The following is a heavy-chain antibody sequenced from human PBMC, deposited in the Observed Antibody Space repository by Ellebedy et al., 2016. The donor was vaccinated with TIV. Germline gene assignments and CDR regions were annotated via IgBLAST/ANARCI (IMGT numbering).Heavy chain of an antibody. CDR2: LKRDGGEE. J-gene: IGHJ4*02. Sequence: PGGSLRLSCAASGFTFSTYWMSWVRQAPGRGLEWVANLKRDGGEEYYVDSVNGRFTISRDNAKTSLYLQMNSLRVEDTAVYYCARSRYPGARSSFDSWGQGTLVTVSS. V-gene: IGHV3-7*01. CDR1: GFTFSTYW. CDR3: ARSRYPGARSSFDS. D-gene: IGHD6-6*01.